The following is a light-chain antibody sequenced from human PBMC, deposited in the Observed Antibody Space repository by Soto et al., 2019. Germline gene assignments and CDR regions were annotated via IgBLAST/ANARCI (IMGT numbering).Light chain of an antibody. CDR3: QQYDRWPVT. Sequence: IVLTQSPGTLSLSPGERATLSCRASQSVSNNYLAWYKQKHGQAPRLLIYGASNRATGIPDRFSGSGSGTELTITINRLQSADCEVYYCQQYDRWPVTFGGGTKVDIK. CDR2: GAS. J-gene: IGKJ4*01. V-gene: IGKV3-20*01. CDR1: QSVSNNY.